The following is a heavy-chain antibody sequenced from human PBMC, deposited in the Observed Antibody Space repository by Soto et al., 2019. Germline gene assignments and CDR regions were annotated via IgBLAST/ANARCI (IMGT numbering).Heavy chain of an antibody. D-gene: IGHD1-1*01. CDR1: GYTFTSYG. J-gene: IGHJ4*02. CDR2: ISAHNGNT. Sequence: QVHLVQSGAEVKKPGASVKVSCKASGYTFTSYGITWVRQAPGQGLEWMGWISAHNGNTDDAQKLQGRVTVTRDTSTSTAYMELRSLISDATAVYYCARGRYGDYWGQGALVTVSS. V-gene: IGHV1-18*01. CDR3: ARGRYGDY.